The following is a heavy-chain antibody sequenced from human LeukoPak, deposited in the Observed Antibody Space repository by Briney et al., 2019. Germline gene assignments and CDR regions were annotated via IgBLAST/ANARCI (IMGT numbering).Heavy chain of an antibody. J-gene: IGHJ6*02. CDR1: GFPFSSYA. Sequence: GGSLRLSCAASGFPFSSYAMSWVRPAPGKGLEWVSAINGSGGSTYYADSVKGRFTISRDNSKNTMYLQMNSLRAEDTAVYYCAKLRYPPDGMDVWGQGTTVTVSS. CDR2: INGSGGST. D-gene: IGHD1-1*01. V-gene: IGHV3-23*01. CDR3: AKLRYPPDGMDV.